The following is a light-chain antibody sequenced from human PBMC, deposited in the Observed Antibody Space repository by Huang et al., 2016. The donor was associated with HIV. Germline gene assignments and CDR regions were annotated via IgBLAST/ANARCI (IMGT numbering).Light chain of an antibody. CDR1: QGISNY. CDR3: HQFNSYPLT. J-gene: IGKJ5*01. V-gene: IGKV1-9*01. CDR2: AES. Sequence: IQLTQSPSSLSASVGDRVTITCPSSQGISNYLAWYQQKAGKAPNLLIYAESTLQCVVPSRLSGSGSVTDFYRTISSLQPEDFATYYCHQFNSYPLTFGQGTRLEIK.